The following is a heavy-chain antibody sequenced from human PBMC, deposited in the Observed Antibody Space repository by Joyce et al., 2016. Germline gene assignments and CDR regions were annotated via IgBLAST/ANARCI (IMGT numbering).Heavy chain of an antibody. J-gene: IGHJ3*02. Sequence: QVQLQESGPGLVKPSQTLSLSCNVSGDSISSGGFYWNWLRQPAGKGLEWIGRLYTTGTTNYNPSLESRVTLSADTSKNQFSLKLRSVTAADTAIYYCARVVSSFDAFDIWGPGTMVIVSS. D-gene: IGHD6-6*01. V-gene: IGHV4-61*02. CDR2: LYTTGTT. CDR3: ARVVSSFDAFDI. CDR1: GDSISSGGFY.